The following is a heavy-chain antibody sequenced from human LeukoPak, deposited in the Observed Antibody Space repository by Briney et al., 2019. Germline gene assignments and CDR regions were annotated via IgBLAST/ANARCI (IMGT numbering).Heavy chain of an antibody. Sequence: ASVKVSCKASGYTFTSYGISWVRQAPGQGLEWMGWISAYNGNTNYAQKLQGRVTMTTDTSTSTAYMELRSLRSDDTAVYYCARGARGVAQHGWFDRWGQGTLVTVSS. CDR2: ISAYNGNT. J-gene: IGHJ5*02. D-gene: IGHD3-10*01. CDR3: ARGARGVAQHGWFDR. V-gene: IGHV1-18*01. CDR1: GYTFTSYG.